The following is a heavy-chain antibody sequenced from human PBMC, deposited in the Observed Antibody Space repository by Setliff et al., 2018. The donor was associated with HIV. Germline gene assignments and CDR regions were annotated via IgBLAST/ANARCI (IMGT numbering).Heavy chain of an antibody. D-gene: IGHD2-8*02. J-gene: IGHJ4*02. V-gene: IGHV3-23*01. CDR1: GFIFSSYE. CDR2: ISSGGEIM. Sequence: PGGSLRLSCAASGFIFSSYEMNWVRQAPGKGLEWVSAISSGGEIMFYADSVKGRFTISRDNSKNTLYLQMISLRADDTAVYYCAKSLLVAGNDYWGQGTLVTVSS. CDR3: AKSLLVAGNDY.